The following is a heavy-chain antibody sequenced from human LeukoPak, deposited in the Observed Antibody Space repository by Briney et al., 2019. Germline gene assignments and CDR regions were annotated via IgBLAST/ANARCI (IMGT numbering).Heavy chain of an antibody. J-gene: IGHJ3*02. CDR1: GGTFSSYA. CDR2: IIPIFGIA. CDR3: ASRYCGGDCYPTRHLDI. D-gene: IGHD2-21*02. V-gene: IGHV1-69*04. Sequence: SVRVSCKASGGTFSSYAISWVRQAPGQGLEWMGRIIPIFGIANYAQKFQGRVTITADKSTSTAYMELSSLRSEDTAVYYCASRYCGGDCYPTRHLDIWGQGTMVTVSS.